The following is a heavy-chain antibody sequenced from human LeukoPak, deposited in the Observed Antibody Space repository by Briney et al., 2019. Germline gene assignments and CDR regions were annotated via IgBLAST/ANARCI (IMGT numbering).Heavy chain of an antibody. J-gene: IGHJ5*02. V-gene: IGHV1-69*05. D-gene: IGHD2-2*01. CDR1: GGTFSSYA. Sequence: SVKVSCKASGGTFSSYAISWVRPAPGQGLEWMGGIIPIFGTANYAQKFQGRVTITTDESTSTAYMELSSLRSEDTAVYYCARSAVGVVPAPRAWFDPWGQGTLVTVSS. CDR2: IIPIFGTA. CDR3: ARSAVGVVPAPRAWFDP.